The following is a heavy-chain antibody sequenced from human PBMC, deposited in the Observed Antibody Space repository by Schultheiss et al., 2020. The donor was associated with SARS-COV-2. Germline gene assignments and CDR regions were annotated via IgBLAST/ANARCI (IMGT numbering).Heavy chain of an antibody. D-gene: IGHD4-17*01. CDR2: MNPYNDNT. J-gene: IGHJ5*02. V-gene: IGHV1-8*01. CDR1: GYTFTSYD. Sequence: ASVKVSCKASGYTFTSYDINWVRQATGQGLEWMGWMNPYNDNTHYAQKFRGRVTITSDRSVSTAYMELSSLRSEDTAVYYCARAGRGTVPNAGWFDPWGQGTLVTVSS. CDR3: ARAGRGTVPNAGWFDP.